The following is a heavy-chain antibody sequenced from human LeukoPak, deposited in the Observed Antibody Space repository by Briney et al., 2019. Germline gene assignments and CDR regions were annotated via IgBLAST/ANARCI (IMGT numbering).Heavy chain of an antibody. CDR2: IIPIFGTA. D-gene: IGHD6-19*01. Sequence: SVKVSCKASGYTFTSNYIHWVRQAPGQGLEWMGGIIPIFGTANYAQKFQGRVTITANESTSTAYMELSSLRSEDTAVYYCARVVAGTSAFDYWGQGTLVTVSS. CDR1: GYTFTSNY. V-gene: IGHV1-69*13. CDR3: ARVVAGTSAFDY. J-gene: IGHJ4*02.